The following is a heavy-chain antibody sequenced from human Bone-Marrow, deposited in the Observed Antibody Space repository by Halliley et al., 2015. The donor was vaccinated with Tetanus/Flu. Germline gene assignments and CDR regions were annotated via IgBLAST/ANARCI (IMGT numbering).Heavy chain of an antibody. J-gene: IGHJ4*02. CDR3: ARDMPFDS. CDR2: IYDSGST. V-gene: IGHV4-59*01. Sequence: PPGKGLEWIAYIYDSGSTNYNPSLKNRVPISVDTSKNQFSLKLSSVTAADTAVYYCARDMPFDSWGQGISVTVSS. D-gene: IGHD2-2*01.